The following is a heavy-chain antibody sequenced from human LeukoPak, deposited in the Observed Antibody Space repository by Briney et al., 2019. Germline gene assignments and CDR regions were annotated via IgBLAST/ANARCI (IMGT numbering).Heavy chain of an antibody. D-gene: IGHD5-24*01. V-gene: IGHV4-34*01. CDR2: IDHRGDT. CDR1: GGSFSRYY. CDR3: ARGATISETGYFDF. J-gene: IGHJ4*03. Sequence: PSETLSLTCAVYGGSFSRYYWSWIRQSPGKGLEWIAEIDHRGDTNYNPSVKSRVTIPVDTSKNQFSLKVRSLSAADTAAYYCARGATISETGYFDFWGQGTLVTVSS.